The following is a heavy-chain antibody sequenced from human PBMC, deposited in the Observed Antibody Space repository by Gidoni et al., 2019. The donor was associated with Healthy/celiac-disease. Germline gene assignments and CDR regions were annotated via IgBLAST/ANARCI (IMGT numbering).Heavy chain of an antibody. CDR1: GGSISSSSYY. Sequence: QLQLQESGPGLVKPSETLSLTCTVSGGSISSSSYYWGWIRQPPGKGLEWIGSIYYSGSTYYNPSLKSRVTISVDTSKNQFSLKLSSVTAADTAVYYCARQGYYGSGSYYYFDYWGQGTLVTVSS. CDR2: IYYSGST. CDR3: ARQGYYGSGSYYYFDY. D-gene: IGHD3-10*01. J-gene: IGHJ4*02. V-gene: IGHV4-39*01.